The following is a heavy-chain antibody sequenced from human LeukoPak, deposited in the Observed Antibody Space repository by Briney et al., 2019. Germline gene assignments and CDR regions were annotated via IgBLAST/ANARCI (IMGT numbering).Heavy chain of an antibody. D-gene: IGHD2-15*01. CDR1: GFTFRDQY. Sequence: GGSLRLSCTAYGFTFRDQYMDWVRQAPGEGLEWVGRIRNKANSHTTEYAASVRDRFTISRDDSKNSLYLQMNSLKTEDTAMYHCARAVEGAGYFDYWGQGTLVTVSS. CDR3: ARAVEGAGYFDY. CDR2: IRNKANSHTT. V-gene: IGHV3-72*01. J-gene: IGHJ4*02.